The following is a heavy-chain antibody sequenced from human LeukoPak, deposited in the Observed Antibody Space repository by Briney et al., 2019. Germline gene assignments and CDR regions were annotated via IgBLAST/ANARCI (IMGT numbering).Heavy chain of an antibody. D-gene: IGHD2-15*01. CDR1: GGSISSDSYY. J-gene: IGHJ3*02. CDR3: AKGGVVVVAPNGFHI. CDR2: IQAGGNT. V-gene: IGHV4-61*02. Sequence: SQTLSLTCTVSGGSISSDSYYWSWIRQPAGKGLEWIGRIQAGGNTNYNPSLKSRVTISVDTSKNQFSLRLSSVTAADTAVYYCAKGGVVVVAPNGFHIWGQGTMVTVSS.